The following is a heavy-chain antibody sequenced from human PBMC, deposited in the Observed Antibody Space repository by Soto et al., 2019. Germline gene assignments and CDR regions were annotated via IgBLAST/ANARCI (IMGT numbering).Heavy chain of an antibody. V-gene: IGHV4-34*01. CDR3: ARRPPTTTVTSLFDY. J-gene: IGHJ4*02. CDR1: GGSFSGYY. Sequence: QVQLQQWGAGLLKPSETLSLTCAVYGGSFSGYYWSWIRQPQGKGREWIGEIKHSGSTNYNPSLKSRVPISVSTSQNQFSLKLSSVTAADTAVYYCARRPPTTTVTSLFDYWGQGTLVTVSS. CDR2: IKHSGST. D-gene: IGHD4-17*01.